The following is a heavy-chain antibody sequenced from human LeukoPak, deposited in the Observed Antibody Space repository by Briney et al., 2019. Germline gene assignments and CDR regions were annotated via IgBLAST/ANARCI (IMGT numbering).Heavy chain of an antibody. Sequence: GGSLRLSCAASGFTFSSYWMSWVRQAPGKGLEWVANIKQDGSEKYYVDSVKGRFTISRDNAKNSLYLQMNSLRAEDTAVYYCARDRGGSSIYYYYYYMDVWGKGTTVTVSS. CDR2: IKQDGSEK. D-gene: IGHD1-26*01. V-gene: IGHV3-7*01. CDR3: ARDRGGSSIYYYYYYMDV. CDR1: GFTFSSYW. J-gene: IGHJ6*03.